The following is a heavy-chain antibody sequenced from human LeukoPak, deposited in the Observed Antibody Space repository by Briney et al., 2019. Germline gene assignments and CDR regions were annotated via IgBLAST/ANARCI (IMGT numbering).Heavy chain of an antibody. CDR1: GFTFSSYG. V-gene: IGHV3-30*02. D-gene: IGHD6-13*01. J-gene: IGHJ6*03. CDR3: ARDAIAAAGTQLPYYYYYMDV. Sequence: GGSLRLSCAASGFTFSSYGMHWVRQAPGKGLEWVAFIRYDGSNKYYADSVKGRFTISRDNSKNTLYLHVNSLRPEDTAVYYCARDAIAAAGTQLPYYYYYMDVWGKGTTVTISS. CDR2: IRYDGSNK.